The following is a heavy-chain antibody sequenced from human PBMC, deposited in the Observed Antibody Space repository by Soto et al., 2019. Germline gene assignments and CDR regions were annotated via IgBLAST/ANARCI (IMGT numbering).Heavy chain of an antibody. D-gene: IGHD4-4*01. CDR3: ARASHNSNLYYYYYGMDV. V-gene: IGHV1-69*01. Sequence: QVQLVQSGAEVKKPGSSVKVSYKASGGTFSSYAISWVRQAPGQGLEWMGGIIPIFGTANYAQKFQGRVTITADESTSTAYMELSSLRSEDTAVYYCARASHNSNLYYYYYGMDVWGQGTTVTVSS. CDR1: GGTFSSYA. J-gene: IGHJ6*02. CDR2: IIPIFGTA.